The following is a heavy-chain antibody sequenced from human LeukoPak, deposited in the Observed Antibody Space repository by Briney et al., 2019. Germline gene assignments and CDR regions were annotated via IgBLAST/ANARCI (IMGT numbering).Heavy chain of an antibody. J-gene: IGHJ6*03. CDR3: AKEDTAMVLGYMDV. D-gene: IGHD5-18*01. CDR1: GFTFSSYA. CDR2: SSGSGVST. Sequence: GGALRLSCSASGFTFSSYAMSWVGQAPGGGLEGVSASSGSGVSTYYADSVKGRFTISRDNSKNTLYLQMSSLRAENTAVYYCAKEDTAMVLGYMDVWGKGTTVTVSS. V-gene: IGHV3-23*01.